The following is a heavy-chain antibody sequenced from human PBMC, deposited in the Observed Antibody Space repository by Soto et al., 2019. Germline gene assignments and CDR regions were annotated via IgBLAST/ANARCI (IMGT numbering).Heavy chain of an antibody. Sequence: QVQLVQSGAEVKKPGSSVKVSCKASGGTFSSYVISWVRQAPGRGLEWMGGIIPLFGTAHYTQKFQGRVTITADESTSTAYMELSSLRADATAVYFCAREGSNGPYFDYWGQGTLVTVSS. J-gene: IGHJ4*02. D-gene: IGHD6-13*01. CDR3: AREGSNGPYFDY. V-gene: IGHV1-69*12. CDR1: GGTFSSYV. CDR2: IIPLFGTA.